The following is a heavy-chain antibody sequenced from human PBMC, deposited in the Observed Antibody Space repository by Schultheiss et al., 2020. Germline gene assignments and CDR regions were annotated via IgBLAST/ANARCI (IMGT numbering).Heavy chain of an antibody. D-gene: IGHD5-12*01. CDR1: GFPFSVSA. J-gene: IGHJ4*02. CDR3: ATLVATPDY. CDR2: ISNERSNK. V-gene: IGHV3-30*01. Sequence: SLRLSCAASGFPFSVSAMHWVRQAPGKGLEWVAVISNERSNKYYADSVKGRFTISRDNSKNTLYLQMNSLRAEDTAVYYCATLVATPDYWGQGTLVTVSS.